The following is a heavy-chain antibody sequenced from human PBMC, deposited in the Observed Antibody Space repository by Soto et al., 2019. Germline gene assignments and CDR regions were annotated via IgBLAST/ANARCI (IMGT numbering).Heavy chain of an antibody. J-gene: IGHJ3*01. Sequence: QVQLVQSGAEVKKPGSSVNVSCKASGVTFSSYTISWVRQSPGQGLEWVGRIIPLLRIANYAQKFQGRVTITTDRASGTDSIDLGRLRSDATAVYYYARDSRAIKGDADDVWGQGTMVIVSS. CDR2: IIPLLRIA. V-gene: IGHV1-69*08. CDR1: GVTFSSYT. CDR3: ARDSRAIKGDADDV.